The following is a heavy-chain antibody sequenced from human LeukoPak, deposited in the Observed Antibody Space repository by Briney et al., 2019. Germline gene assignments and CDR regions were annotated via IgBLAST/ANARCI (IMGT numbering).Heavy chain of an antibody. D-gene: IGHD3-10*01. Sequence: PGGSLRLSCAASGXTFSSYWVSWVRQAPGKGLEWVANIKKDGSEKYYVDSVKGRFTISRDNAMNSLYLQMNSLRDEDTAVYYCARDPGDYYYGMDVWGQGTTVTVSS. J-gene: IGHJ6*02. CDR1: GXTFSSYW. V-gene: IGHV3-7*05. CDR3: ARDPGDYYYGMDV. CDR2: IKKDGSEK.